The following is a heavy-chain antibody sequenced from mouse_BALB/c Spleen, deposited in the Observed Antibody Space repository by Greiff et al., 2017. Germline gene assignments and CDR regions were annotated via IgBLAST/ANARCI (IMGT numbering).Heavy chain of an antibody. J-gene: IGHJ2*01. CDR1: GYTFTSYW. V-gene: IGHV1-87*01. Sequence: QVQLQQSGAELARPGASVKLSCKASGYTFTSYWMQWVKQRPGQGLEWIGAIYPGDGDTRYTQKFKGKATLTADKSSSTAYMQLSSLASEDSAVYYCARTGYGNYVFDYWGQGTTLTVSS. D-gene: IGHD2-1*01. CDR2: IYPGDGDT. CDR3: ARTGYGNYVFDY.